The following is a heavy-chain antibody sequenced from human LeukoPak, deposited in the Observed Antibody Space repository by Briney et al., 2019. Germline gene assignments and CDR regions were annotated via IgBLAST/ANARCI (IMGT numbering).Heavy chain of an antibody. CDR3: AKNLVGAIFDY. J-gene: IGHJ4*02. D-gene: IGHD1-26*01. CDR2: ISFDGSNR. V-gene: IGHV3-30*18. Sequence: GGSLRLSCAASGFTFSTYATHWVRQAPGKGLGWVAVISFDGSNRYYAASVEGRFTISRDNSKDTLYLQMNSLRAEDTAVYYCAKNLVGAIFDYWGQGTLVTVSS. CDR1: GFTFSTYA.